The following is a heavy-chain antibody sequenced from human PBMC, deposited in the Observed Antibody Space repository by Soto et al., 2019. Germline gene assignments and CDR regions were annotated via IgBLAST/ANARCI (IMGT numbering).Heavy chain of an antibody. CDR3: AREVGYCTNGVCSRWFDP. CDR2: ISAYNGNT. J-gene: IGHJ5*02. Sequence: ASVKVSCKASGYTFTSYGISWVRQAPGQGLEWMGWISAYNGNTNYAQKLQGRVTMTTDTSTSTAYMELRSLRSDDTAVYYCAREVGYCTNGVCSRWFDPWGQGTLVTVSS. CDR1: GYTFTSYG. V-gene: IGHV1-18*04. D-gene: IGHD2-8*01.